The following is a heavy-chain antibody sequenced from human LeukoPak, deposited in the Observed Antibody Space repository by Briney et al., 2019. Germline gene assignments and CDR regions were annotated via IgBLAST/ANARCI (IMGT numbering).Heavy chain of an antibody. CDR3: VKSGGYYYMDA. CDR2: VSWNRDII. V-gene: IGHV3-9*01. CDR1: GFIFHDYA. J-gene: IGHJ6*03. Sequence: GESLRLSCAASGFIFHDYAMHWVRQAPGKGLEWVSSVSWNRDIIAYADSVRGRFTISRDNDQNSLYLEMTSLRVEDTALYYCVKSGGYYYMDAWGKGTTVIVSS. D-gene: IGHD2-15*01.